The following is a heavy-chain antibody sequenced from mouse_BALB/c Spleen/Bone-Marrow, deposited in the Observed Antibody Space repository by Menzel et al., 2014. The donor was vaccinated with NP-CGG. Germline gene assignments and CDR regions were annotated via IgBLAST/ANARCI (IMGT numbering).Heavy chain of an antibody. V-gene: IGHV1-9*01. CDR2: ILPGSGTA. CDR1: GYTFSNYW. J-gene: IGHJ2*01. D-gene: IGHD1-1*01. CDR3: ARASVVPYYFDF. Sequence: VKLVESGAELMKPGASVKISCEATGYTFSNYWIDWVKQRPGHGLEWIGEILPGSGTANYNEKFKGKATFTADTSSNTAYMQLSSLTSEDSALYYCARASVVPYYFDFWGQGTTLAVSS.